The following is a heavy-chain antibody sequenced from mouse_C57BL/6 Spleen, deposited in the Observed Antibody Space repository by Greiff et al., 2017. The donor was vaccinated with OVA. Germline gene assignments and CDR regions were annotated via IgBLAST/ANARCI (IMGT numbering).Heavy chain of an antibody. CDR1: GYTFTDYY. CDR3: AKLGSAY. Sequence: VQLKQSGPELVKPGASVKISCKASGYTFTDYYMNWVKQSHGKSLEWIGDINPNNGGTSYNQKFKGKATLTVDKSSSTAYMELRSLTSEDSAVYYCAKLGSAYWGQGTLVTVSA. V-gene: IGHV1-26*01. D-gene: IGHD4-1*01. CDR2: INPNNGGT. J-gene: IGHJ3*01.